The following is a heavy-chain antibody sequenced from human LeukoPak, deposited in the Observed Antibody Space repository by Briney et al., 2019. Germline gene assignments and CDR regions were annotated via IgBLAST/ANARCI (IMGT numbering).Heavy chain of an antibody. V-gene: IGHV3-23*01. J-gene: IGHJ5*02. D-gene: IGHD6-19*01. CDR1: GFTFSSYA. CDR2: ISGSGGNT. Sequence: QPGGSLRLSCAGSGFTFSSYALSWIRQAPGKGLEWVSGISGSGGNTYYADSVKGRFTISRDNSKNTLYLQMDSLRAEDTAVYYCAKGTHCSGPNCFDAWGQGTLVTVSS. CDR3: AKGTHCSGPNCFDA.